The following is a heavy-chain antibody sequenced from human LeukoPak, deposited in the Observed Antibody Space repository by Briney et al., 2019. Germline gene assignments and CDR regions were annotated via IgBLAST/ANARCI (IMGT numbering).Heavy chain of an antibody. V-gene: IGHV1-2*02. CDR3: ARDRGYYSSSTGIDY. Sequence: ASVKVSFKASGYTYNAYYIHWVRQAPGQGLEWMGWINPNGGGTTYAQKFQGRVTMTRDTSITTAYMELNRLRLDDTALYYCARDRGYYSSSTGIDYWGQGTLVTVSS. D-gene: IGHD6-6*01. J-gene: IGHJ4*02. CDR2: INPNGGGT. CDR1: GYTYNAYY.